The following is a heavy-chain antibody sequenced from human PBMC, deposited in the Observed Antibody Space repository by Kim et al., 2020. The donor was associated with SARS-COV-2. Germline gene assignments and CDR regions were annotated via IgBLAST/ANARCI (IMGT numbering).Heavy chain of an antibody. Sequence: SETLSLTCTVSSASISSAFWSWIRQPPGKSLEWIGYIFHDGKTNYNPSLQSRVTVSVDTSKNKFSLNLSSVTAADTAVYYCVRGGGLYDSWGQGTLVTV. CDR1: SASISSAF. V-gene: IGHV4-59*12. J-gene: IGHJ4*02. CDR3: VRGGGLYDS. D-gene: IGHD1-26*01. CDR2: IFHDGKT.